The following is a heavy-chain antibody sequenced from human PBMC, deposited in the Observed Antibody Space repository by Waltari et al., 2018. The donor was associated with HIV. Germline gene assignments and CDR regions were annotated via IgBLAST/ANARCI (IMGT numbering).Heavy chain of an antibody. CDR2: ITGSGGSS. Sequence: EVQLLESGGGLVQPGGSLRLSCAASGFPFSTYALIGVRQAPGKGLEWVSAITGSGGSSYFADSVKGRFTLSRDNSKNMLYLQMNNLRAGDTAAYYCAKTSSTIPYYYGMDVWGQGTTVTVSS. D-gene: IGHD2-21*01. V-gene: IGHV3-23*01. J-gene: IGHJ6*02. CDR3: AKTSSTIPYYYGMDV. CDR1: GFPFSTYA.